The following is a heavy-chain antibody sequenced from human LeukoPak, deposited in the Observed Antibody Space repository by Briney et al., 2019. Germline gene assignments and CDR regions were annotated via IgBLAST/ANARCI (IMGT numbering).Heavy chain of an antibody. Sequence: SETLSLTCTVSGGSISSYYWSWIRQPPGKGLEWIGYIYYSGSTKYNPSLKSRVTISVDTSKNQFSLKLSSVTAADTAVYYCARFGAHDAFDIWGQGTMVTVSS. D-gene: IGHD3-10*01. CDR3: ARFGAHDAFDI. V-gene: IGHV4-59*08. J-gene: IGHJ3*02. CDR1: GGSISSYY. CDR2: IYYSGST.